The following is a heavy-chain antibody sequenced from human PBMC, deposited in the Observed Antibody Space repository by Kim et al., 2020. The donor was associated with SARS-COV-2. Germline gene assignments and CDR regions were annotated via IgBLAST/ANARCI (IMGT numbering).Heavy chain of an antibody. CDR3: ARGRGNQSKYRNTGGPNWFDP. V-gene: IGHV4-59*01. CDR1: GGSISSYY. Sequence: SETLSLTCTVSGGSISSYYWSWIRQPPGKGLEWIGYIYYSGSTNYNPSLKSRVTISVDTSKNQFSLKLSSVTAADTAVYYCARGRGNQSKYRNTGGPNWFDPWGQGTLVTVSS. J-gene: IGHJ5*02. D-gene: IGHD3-16*02. CDR2: IYYSGST.